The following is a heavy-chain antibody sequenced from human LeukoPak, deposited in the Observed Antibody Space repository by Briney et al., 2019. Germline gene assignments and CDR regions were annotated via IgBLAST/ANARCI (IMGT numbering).Heavy chain of an antibody. V-gene: IGHV3-21*01. J-gene: IGHJ4*02. D-gene: IGHD5-18*01. CDR1: GFTFSSYT. CDR3: ARDGLHTAHFDY. Sequence: PGGSLRLSCAASGFTFSSYTMNWVRQAPGKGLEWVSTVSDSFYKHYSDSVKGRFTISRDNAGNSLYLQMNSLRDEDTAVYYCARDGLHTAHFDYWGQGTLVSVSS. CDR2: VSDSFYK.